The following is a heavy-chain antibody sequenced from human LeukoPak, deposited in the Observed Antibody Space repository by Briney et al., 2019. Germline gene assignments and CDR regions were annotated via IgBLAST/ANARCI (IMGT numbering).Heavy chain of an antibody. V-gene: IGHV4-34*01. J-gene: IGHJ6*02. Sequence: SETLSLTRAVYGGSFSGYYWSWIRQPPGKGLEWIGEINHSGSTNYNPSLKSRVTISVDTSKNQFSLKLSPLTAADTAGYYCSEGPHIVAAILSFPHYYGIDVWGQGATVPVSS. CDR2: INHSGST. CDR3: SEGPHIVAAILSFPHYYGIDV. CDR1: GGSFSGYY. D-gene: IGHD5-12*01.